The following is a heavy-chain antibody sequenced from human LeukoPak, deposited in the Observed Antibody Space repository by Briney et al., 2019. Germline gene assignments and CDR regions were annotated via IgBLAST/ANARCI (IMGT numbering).Heavy chain of an antibody. J-gene: IGHJ4*02. Sequence: GGSLRLSCAGSGFTFSSYAMSWVRQALGQGLEWVSVISDSGDYTSYADSVRGRFTISRDNSRNTLYLQMISLRPEDTAVYYCAKDTSIGKYCTNGVCSPFDYWGQGTLVTVSS. D-gene: IGHD2-8*01. CDR1: GFTFSSYA. V-gene: IGHV3-23*01. CDR2: ISDSGDYT. CDR3: AKDTSIGKYCTNGVCSPFDY.